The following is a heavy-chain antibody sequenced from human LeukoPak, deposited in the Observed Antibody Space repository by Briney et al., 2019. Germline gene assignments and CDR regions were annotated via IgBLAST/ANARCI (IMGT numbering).Heavy chain of an antibody. CDR1: GFTFSSYG. J-gene: IGHJ4*02. CDR2: IRYDGSNK. Sequence: PGGSLRLSCAASGFTFSSYGMHWVRQAPGKGLEWVALIRYDGSNKYYADSVKGRFTISRDNSKNTLYLQMNSLRAEDTAVYYCAKAAVIGYCSSTSCYAYFDYWGQGTLVTVSS. V-gene: IGHV3-30*02. D-gene: IGHD2-2*01. CDR3: AKAAVIGYCSSTSCYAYFDY.